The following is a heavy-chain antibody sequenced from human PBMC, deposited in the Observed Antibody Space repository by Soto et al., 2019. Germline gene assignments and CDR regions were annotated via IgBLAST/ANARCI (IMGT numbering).Heavy chain of an antibody. CDR1: GYTFTSYA. D-gene: IGHD6-13*01. CDR3: ARVGIAAAGSWSY. Sequence: GPSVKVSCKASGYTFTSYAMHWVRQAPGQRLEWMGWINAGNGNTKYSQKFQGRVTITRDTSASTAYMELSSLRSEDTAVYYCARVGIAAAGSWSYWGQGTLVTVSS. J-gene: IGHJ4*02. CDR2: INAGNGNT. V-gene: IGHV1-3*01.